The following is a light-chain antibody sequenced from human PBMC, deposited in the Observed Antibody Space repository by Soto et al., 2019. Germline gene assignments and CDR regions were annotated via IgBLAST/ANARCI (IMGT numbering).Light chain of an antibody. J-gene: IGLJ2*01. CDR3: CSYAGSYTFMV. CDR1: SSDIGGYDY. V-gene: IGLV2-14*03. Sequence: QSVLTQPASVSGSPGQSITISCTGTSSDIGGYDYVSWFQHHPGNAPKLVIYDVVFRPSGVSDRISGSKSGNTASLTISGLQAEDEADYYCCSYAGSYTFMVFGGGTKLTVL. CDR2: DVV.